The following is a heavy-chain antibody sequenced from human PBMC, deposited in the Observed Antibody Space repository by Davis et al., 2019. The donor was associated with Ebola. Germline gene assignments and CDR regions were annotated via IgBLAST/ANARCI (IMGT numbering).Heavy chain of an antibody. V-gene: IGHV1-46*01. CDR2: TKPSGGDT. D-gene: IGHD7-27*01. CDR3: TREWGSGFDP. Sequence: AASVKVSCKASEYTFTGYYMHWVRQAPGQGLEWMGITKPSGGDTWYAQIFQGRLSMTRDTSTSTVFMELSSLTSEDTAMYYCTREWGSGFDPWGQGTLVIVSS. CDR1: EYTFTGYY. J-gene: IGHJ5*02.